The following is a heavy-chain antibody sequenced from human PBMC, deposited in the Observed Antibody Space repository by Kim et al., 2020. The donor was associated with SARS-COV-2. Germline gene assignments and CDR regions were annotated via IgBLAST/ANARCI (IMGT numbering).Heavy chain of an antibody. Sequence: YAASVKGRFTISRDNAKNSLYLQMNRLRAEDTAVYYCARTYYYGSGSYYLWGRGTLVTVSS. CDR3: ARTYYYGSGSYYL. V-gene: IGHV3-21*01. D-gene: IGHD3-10*01. J-gene: IGHJ2*01.